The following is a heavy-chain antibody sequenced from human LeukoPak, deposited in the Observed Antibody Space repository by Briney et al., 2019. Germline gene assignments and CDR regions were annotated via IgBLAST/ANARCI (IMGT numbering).Heavy chain of an antibody. J-gene: IGHJ3*02. CDR2: ISSSSSYI. CDR3: ARDLADYDILTGYYLPDAFDI. Sequence: GGSMRLASAASAFTFSSYSMNCVRHPPGKGLEWVSSISSSSSYIYYADSVKGRFTISRDNAKNSLYLQMNSLGAEDTAVYYCARDLADYDILTGYYLPDAFDIWGQGTMVTVSS. CDR1: AFTFSSYS. V-gene: IGHV3-21*01. D-gene: IGHD3-9*01.